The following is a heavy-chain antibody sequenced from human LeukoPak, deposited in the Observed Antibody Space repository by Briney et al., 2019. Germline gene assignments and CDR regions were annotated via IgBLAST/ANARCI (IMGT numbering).Heavy chain of an antibody. CDR3: ALPFRYYDSSGYYHDAFVI. D-gene: IGHD3-22*01. J-gene: IGHJ3*02. CDR2: INPSGGST. V-gene: IGHV1-46*03. Sequence: GASVKVSCKASGYTFTSYYMHWVRQAPGQGLEWMGIINPSGGSTSYAQKFQGRVTMTRDTSTSTVYMELSSLRSEDTAVYYCALPFRYYDSSGYYHDAFVIWGQGTMVTVSS. CDR1: GYTFTSYY.